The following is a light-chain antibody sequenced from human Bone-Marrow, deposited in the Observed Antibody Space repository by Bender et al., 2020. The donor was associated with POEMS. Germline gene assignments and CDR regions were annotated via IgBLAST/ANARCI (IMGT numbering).Light chain of an antibody. CDR1: SSYVGVYEY. CDR3: QSYDNSLGGWV. J-gene: IGLJ3*02. CDR2: DVR. V-gene: IGLV2-14*03. Sequence: QSALTQPASVSGSPGQSITISCSGTSSYVGVYEYVSWYQQHPGKAPKLIIYDVRNRPSGVPDRFSGSKSGTSASLAITGLQAEDEGDYYCQSYDNSLGGWVFGGGTKLTVL.